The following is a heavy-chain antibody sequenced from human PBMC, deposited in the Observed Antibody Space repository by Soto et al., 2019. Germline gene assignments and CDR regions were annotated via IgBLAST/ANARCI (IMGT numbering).Heavy chain of an antibody. CDR1: GGTFRTYA. CDR2: IIPIFGTV. J-gene: IGHJ6*02. D-gene: IGHD6-19*01. CDR3: AKGAVAGTPTSYYYYGMDV. Sequence: QVQLLQSGAEVKKPGSSVRVSCEASGGTFRTYAISWVRQAPGQGLEWMGEIIPIFGTVNYAQKFQGRVTITADEYTTTVYIDLRSLRSEDTAVYYCAKGAVAGTPTSYYYYGMDVWGPGTTVTVSS. V-gene: IGHV1-69*12.